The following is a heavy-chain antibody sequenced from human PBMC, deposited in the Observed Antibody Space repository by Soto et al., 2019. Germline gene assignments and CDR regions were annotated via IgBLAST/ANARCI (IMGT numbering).Heavy chain of an antibody. CDR1: GFTFSNYD. J-gene: IGHJ4*02. V-gene: IGHV3-23*01. Sequence: EVQLLESGGGLVQPGGSLRLSCAASGFTFSNYDMSWVRQAPGKGLEWVSGISGSGVSTYYADSVKGRFTISRDNSKNTLYLQMNSLRAEDTAVYYCVDPPTSDYWGQGTLVTVSS. CDR3: VDPPTSDY. CDR2: ISGSGVST.